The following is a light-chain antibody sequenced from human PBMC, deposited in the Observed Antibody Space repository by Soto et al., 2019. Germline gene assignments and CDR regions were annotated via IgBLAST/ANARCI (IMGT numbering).Light chain of an antibody. CDR2: GAS. CDR3: QQYGSSPET. J-gene: IGKJ1*01. Sequence: EIEVTQSPATLSLSPGERATLSCRASQSVSSNLAWYQQKPGQAPRLLIYGASSRATGIPDRFSGSGSGTDFTLTISRLEPEDFAVYYCQQYGSSPETFGQGTKVDIK. V-gene: IGKV3-20*01. CDR1: QSVSSN.